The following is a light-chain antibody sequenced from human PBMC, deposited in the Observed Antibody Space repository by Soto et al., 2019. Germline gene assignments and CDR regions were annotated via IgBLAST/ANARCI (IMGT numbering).Light chain of an antibody. Sequence: VLTQPPSASGSPGQSVAISCTGTSSDVGGYNYVSWYQQHPGKAPKLMIYEVNKRPSGVPDRFSGSKSGDTASLTVSGLQAEDEADYYCSSYAGSSNVFGAGTKVTVL. CDR2: EVN. V-gene: IGLV2-8*01. CDR3: SSYAGSSNV. CDR1: SSDVGGYNY. J-gene: IGLJ1*01.